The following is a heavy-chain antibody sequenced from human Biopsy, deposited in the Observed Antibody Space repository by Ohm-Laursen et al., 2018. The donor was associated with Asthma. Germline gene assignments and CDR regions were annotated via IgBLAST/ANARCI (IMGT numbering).Heavy chain of an antibody. V-gene: IGHV1-69*13. J-gene: IGHJ6*02. CDR3: ARCQVGYSSGWTLLLKKIYYSGMDV. CDR2: IMTVFGTT. Sequence: SVKVSCPAPGGTFSNFAISWVRQAPGQGLEWLGGIMTVFGTTNYAQKFQGRVTITADESTSTAYMEVTSLRSEDTAIYYCARCQVGYSSGWTLLLKKIYYSGMDVWGQGTAVTVSS. CDR1: GGTFSNFA. D-gene: IGHD6-19*01.